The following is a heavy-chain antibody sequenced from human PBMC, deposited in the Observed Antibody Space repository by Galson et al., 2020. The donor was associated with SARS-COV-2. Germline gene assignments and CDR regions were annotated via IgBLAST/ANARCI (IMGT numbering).Heavy chain of an antibody. V-gene: IGHV4-39*01. CDR1: GDSINSRSYY. Sequence: SETLSLTCTVSGDSINSRSYYWSWIRQSPGKGLEWIESIYHRGTAYYNPSLKNRVTVSINTSMNQFSLRLTSVTAADTAVYFCARQSMKIVAVPTVAITGWFDPWGQGTLVTVSS. CDR2: IYHRGTA. CDR3: ARQSMKIVAVPTVAITGWFDP. D-gene: IGHD1-20*01. J-gene: IGHJ5*02.